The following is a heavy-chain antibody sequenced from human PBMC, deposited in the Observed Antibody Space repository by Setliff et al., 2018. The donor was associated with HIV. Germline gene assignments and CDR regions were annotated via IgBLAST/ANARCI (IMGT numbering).Heavy chain of an antibody. V-gene: IGHV1-69*05. D-gene: IGHD3-3*01. CDR1: GGTFSSYT. CDR3: VRGVQSPPHYSYYYMDV. J-gene: IGHJ6*03. Sequence: GASVKVSCKASGGTFSSYTISWVRQAPGQGLEWMGGIIPISGTANYAQKFQGRVTITTDKSTSTAYMELTSLRFDDTAMYYCVRGVQSPPHYSYYYMDVWGEGTMVTVSS. CDR2: IIPISGTA.